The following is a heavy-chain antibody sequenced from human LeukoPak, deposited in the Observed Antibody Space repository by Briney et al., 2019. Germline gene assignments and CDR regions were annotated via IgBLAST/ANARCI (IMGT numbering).Heavy chain of an antibody. CDR3: ARPIVADFYYGLDV. CDR2: ISSGSTYI. CDR1: GFTFSSYS. J-gene: IGHJ6*04. Sequence: GGSLRLSCAASGFTFSSYSMNWVRQAPGKGPEWVSSISSGSTYIHYADSVKGRFTISRDNAKNSLYLQMNSLRAEDTAVYYCARPIVADFYYGLDVWGKGTTVTVSS. V-gene: IGHV3-21*06. D-gene: IGHD6-13*01.